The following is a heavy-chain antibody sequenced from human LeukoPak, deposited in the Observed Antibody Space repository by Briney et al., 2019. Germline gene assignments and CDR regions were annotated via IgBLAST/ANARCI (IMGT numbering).Heavy chain of an antibody. J-gene: IGHJ4*02. CDR3: AKDPHTGYSFAY. V-gene: IGHV3-23*01. CDR2: LSGSGGST. CDR1: GFTFSSYA. Sequence: GGSLRLSCVFSGFTFSSYAMSWVRQAPGKGLEWVSSLSGSGGSTYYAGSVKGRFTISRDNSKNTLYLQMNSLRVEDTAVYYCAKDPHTGYSFAYWGQGTLVTVSS. D-gene: IGHD5-18*01.